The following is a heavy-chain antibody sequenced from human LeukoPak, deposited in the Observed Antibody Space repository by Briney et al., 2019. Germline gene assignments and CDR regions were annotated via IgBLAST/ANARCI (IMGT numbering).Heavy chain of an antibody. J-gene: IGHJ6*03. CDR1: GGSISSSSYY. CDR2: ISYSGST. D-gene: IGHD1-7*01. V-gene: IGHV4-39*01. Sequence: SETLSLTCTVSGGSISSSSYYWGWLRQPPGKGLEWIGSISYSGSTYYNPSLKSRVTISVDTSKNQFSLKLSSVTAADTAVFYCASQVNWNYLEYYYYYYMDVWGKGTTVTVSS. CDR3: ASQVNWNYLEYYYYYYMDV.